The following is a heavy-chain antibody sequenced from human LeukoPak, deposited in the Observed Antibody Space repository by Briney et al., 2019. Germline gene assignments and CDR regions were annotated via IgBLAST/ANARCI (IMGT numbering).Heavy chain of an antibody. CDR2: INWSGGST. V-gene: IGHV3-20*04. CDR1: GGSFSGYY. Sequence: PSETLSLTCAVYGGSFSGYYWSWIRQRPGKGLEWVSGINWSGGSTGYADSVKGRFTISRDNAKTSLYLQMNSLRAEDTALYYCARALRRYSYDYPSPDYWGQGTLVTVSS. J-gene: IGHJ4*02. D-gene: IGHD5-18*01. CDR3: ARALRRYSYDYPSPDY.